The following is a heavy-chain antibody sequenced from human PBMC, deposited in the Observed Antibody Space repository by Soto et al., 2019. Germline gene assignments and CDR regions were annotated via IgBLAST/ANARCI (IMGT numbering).Heavy chain of an antibody. Sequence: ESGGVVVQPGGSLRLSCAASGFTFDDYAMHWVRQAPGKGLEWVSLISWDGGSTYHADSVKGRFTISRDNSKNSLYLQMNSLRAEDTALYYCAKSIYSSGRRGAFDIWGQGTMVTVSS. J-gene: IGHJ3*02. D-gene: IGHD6-19*01. V-gene: IGHV3-43D*04. CDR3: AKSIYSSGRRGAFDI. CDR1: GFTFDDYA. CDR2: ISWDGGST.